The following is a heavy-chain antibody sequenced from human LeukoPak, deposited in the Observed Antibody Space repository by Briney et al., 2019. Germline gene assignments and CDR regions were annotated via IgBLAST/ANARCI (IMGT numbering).Heavy chain of an antibody. CDR1: GASVSSSSAA. J-gene: IGHJ4*02. CDR2: TYYRSKWYN. CDR3: ARDASQWAPRGVGY. Sequence: SQTLSLTCAFSGASVSSSSAAWNWIRQSPSRGLEWLGRTYYRSKWYNDYSVSVKSRMNINPDTSKNQVSLQVISVPPEDTAVYYCARDASQWAPRGVGYWGQGTLVTGSS. V-gene: IGHV6-1*01. D-gene: IGHD1-26*01.